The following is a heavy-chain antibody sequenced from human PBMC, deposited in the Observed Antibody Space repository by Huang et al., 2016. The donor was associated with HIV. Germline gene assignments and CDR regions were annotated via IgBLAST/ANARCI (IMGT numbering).Heavy chain of an antibody. CDR3: ARDPYYSNRWKRNDASFL. D-gene: IGHD4-4*01. Sequence: QVQLVQSGGEVMQPGASVRVSCKASGYDFGSYGMSWVRQAPGQGLEWLGWIGSDSRDTSSAQKFQGRGTMTTDTSTTTTYMELRSLRSDDTAMYYCARDPYYSNRWKRNDASFLWGQGTMITVSS. J-gene: IGHJ3*01. CDR2: IGSDSRDT. CDR1: GYDFGSYG. V-gene: IGHV1-18*01.